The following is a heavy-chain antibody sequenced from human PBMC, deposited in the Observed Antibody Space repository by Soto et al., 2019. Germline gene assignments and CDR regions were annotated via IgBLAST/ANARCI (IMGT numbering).Heavy chain of an antibody. Sequence: QVQLVQSGAEVKKPGASVKVSCKASGYTFTSYGISWVRQAPGQGLEWMGWISTYYDNTNYAQNLRGRATMITDKSTSTAYMELRSLRSDDTAVYYCARDPPRRYNSGQGLDYWGQGTLVTVSS. D-gene: IGHD5-18*01. J-gene: IGHJ4*02. V-gene: IGHV1-18*04. CDR3: ARDPPRRYNSGQGLDY. CDR2: ISTYYDNT. CDR1: GYTFTSYG.